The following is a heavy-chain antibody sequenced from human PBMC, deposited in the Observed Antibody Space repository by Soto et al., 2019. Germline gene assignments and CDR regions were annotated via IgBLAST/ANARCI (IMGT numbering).Heavy chain of an antibody. CDR1: GGSISSGDYY. CDR2: IYYSGST. J-gene: IGHJ4*02. CDR3: ARDPIAAAGPFDY. D-gene: IGHD6-13*01. V-gene: IGHV4-30-4*01. Sequence: SETLSLTCTVSGGSISSGDYYWSWIRQPPGKGLEWIGYIYYSGSTYYNPSLKSRVTISVDTSKNQFSLKLSSVTAADTAVYYCARDPIAAAGPFDYWGQGTLVTVSS.